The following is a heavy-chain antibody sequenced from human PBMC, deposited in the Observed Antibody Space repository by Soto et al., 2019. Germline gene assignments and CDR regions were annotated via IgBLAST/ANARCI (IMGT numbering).Heavy chain of an antibody. J-gene: IGHJ6*03. CDR1: GDTFNDYY. D-gene: IGHD5-12*01. Sequence: ASVKVSCKTSGDTFNDYYIHWVRQAPGQGLEWMGWINPNGGFTNYAQKFHGWVTMTRDTSIRTVYMELSSLRSDDTAVYYCARESGGATATLDYYYFYMDVWGKGTTVTVSS. V-gene: IGHV1-2*04. CDR2: INPNGGFT. CDR3: ARESGGATATLDYYYFYMDV.